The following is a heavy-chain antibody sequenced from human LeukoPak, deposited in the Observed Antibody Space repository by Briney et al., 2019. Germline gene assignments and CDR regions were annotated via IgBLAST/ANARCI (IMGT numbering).Heavy chain of an antibody. J-gene: IGHJ4*02. V-gene: IGHV3-30*03. Sequence: GGSLRLSCAVSGFTFSSYGMHWVRQAPGKGLEWVAVISYDGSNKYYADSVKGRFTISRDNSKNTLYLQMNSLRAEDTAVYYCGRGHWGLDYWGQGTLVTVSS. D-gene: IGHD7-27*01. CDR1: GFTFSSYG. CDR3: GRGHWGLDY. CDR2: ISYDGSNK.